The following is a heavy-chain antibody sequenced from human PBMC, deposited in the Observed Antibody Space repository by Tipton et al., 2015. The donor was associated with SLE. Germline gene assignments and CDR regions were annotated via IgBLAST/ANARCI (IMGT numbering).Heavy chain of an antibody. CDR2: IYPGDSDT. J-gene: IGHJ4*02. D-gene: IGHD5-18*01. Sequence: QLVQSGADVKKPGESLKISCKGAGYTFTNYWIGWVRQMPGKGLEWMGIIYPGDSDTRYSPSFQGQVTISADKSINPAYLQWSSLKASDTAMYYCARHDRGYSYGFDYWGQGTLVTISS. CDR3: ARHDRGYSYGFDY. V-gene: IGHV5-51*01. CDR1: GYTFTNYW.